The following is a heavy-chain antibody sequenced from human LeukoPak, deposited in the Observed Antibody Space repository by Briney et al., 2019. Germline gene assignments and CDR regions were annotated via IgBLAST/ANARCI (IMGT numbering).Heavy chain of an antibody. J-gene: IGHJ5*02. Sequence: SETPYLTCYVSSGSLSSRRYRRRWIRHHPGEGLEWIAHVFYTGTAYYNPSFRSRVTLSVDTPKNQFSLKLSSVTAADPAVNYCARDLYDCSGYGWNWFDPWGQGTLVIVSS. CDR2: VFYTGTA. CDR3: ARDLYDCSGYGWNWFDP. CDR1: SGSLSSRRYR. V-gene: IGHV4-31*03. D-gene: IGHD3-22*01.